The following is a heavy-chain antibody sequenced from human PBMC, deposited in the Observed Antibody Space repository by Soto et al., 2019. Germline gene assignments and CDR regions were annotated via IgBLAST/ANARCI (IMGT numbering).Heavy chain of an antibody. CDR2: ISSSSSYI. CDR1: GFTFSSYS. V-gene: IGHV3-21*01. CDR3: AKGSSSSSSGMDV. J-gene: IGHJ6*02. Sequence: VQLVESGGGLVKPGGSLRLSCAASGFTFSSYSMNWVRQAPGKGLEWVSSISSSSSYIYYADSVKGRFTISRDNAKNSLYLQMNSLRAEDTAVYYCAKGSSSSSSGMDVWGQGTTVTVSS. D-gene: IGHD6-6*01.